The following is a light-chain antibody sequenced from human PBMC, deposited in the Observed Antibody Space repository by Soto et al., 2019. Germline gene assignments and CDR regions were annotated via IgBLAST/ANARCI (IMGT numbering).Light chain of an antibody. CDR3: QQSYSAPYT. CDR1: QSIGSS. J-gene: IGKJ2*01. V-gene: IGKV1-39*01. CDR2: AAS. Sequence: DIQITQSPSSLSGSVGDRGTISCRASQSIGSSLNWYQRIPGKAPKLLIYAASSLQRGVPSRFSGSGSGTDFTLTISSLQPEPFATYYCQQSYSAPYTFGQGTKVDIK.